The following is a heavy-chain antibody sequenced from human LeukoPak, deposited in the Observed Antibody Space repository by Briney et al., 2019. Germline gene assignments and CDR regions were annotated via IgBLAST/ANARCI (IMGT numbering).Heavy chain of an antibody. CDR1: GFTVSSNY. CDR2: IYSGGST. Sequence: GGSLRLSCAASGFTVSSNYMSWVRQAPGKGLEWVSVIYSGGSTYYADSVKGRFTISRDNSKNTLYLQMNSLRAEDTAVYYCARDCYDSSGVENWGQGTLVTVSS. J-gene: IGHJ4*02. D-gene: IGHD3-22*01. CDR3: ARDCYDSSGVEN. V-gene: IGHV3-53*01.